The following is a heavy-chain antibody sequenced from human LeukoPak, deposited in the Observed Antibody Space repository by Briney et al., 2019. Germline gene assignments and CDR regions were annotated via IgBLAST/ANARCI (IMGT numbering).Heavy chain of an antibody. Sequence: TGGSLRLSCAASGFTFDDYAMHWVRQAPGKGLEWVSGISWNSGSIGYADPVKGRFTISRDNAKNSLYLQMNSLRAEDTALYYCAKARGYNWNPFDYWGQGTLVTVSS. CDR2: ISWNSGSI. CDR3: AKARGYNWNPFDY. V-gene: IGHV3-9*01. J-gene: IGHJ4*02. D-gene: IGHD1-1*01. CDR1: GFTFDDYA.